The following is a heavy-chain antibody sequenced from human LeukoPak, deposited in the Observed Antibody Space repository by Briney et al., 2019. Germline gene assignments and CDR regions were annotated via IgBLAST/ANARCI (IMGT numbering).Heavy chain of an antibody. V-gene: IGHV3-74*01. CDR2: ISPDGTSK. J-gene: IGHJ4*02. CDR3: ARADGSHYGLKDY. D-gene: IGHD1-26*01. CDR1: GFTFRSYW. Sequence: GGSLRLSCAASGFTFRSYWMHWVRQAPGKGLGWGSRISPDGTSKSYADSVKGRFTISRDNAKNTLSLQMNSLRAEDTGLYYCARADGSHYGLKDYWGQGTLVTVSS.